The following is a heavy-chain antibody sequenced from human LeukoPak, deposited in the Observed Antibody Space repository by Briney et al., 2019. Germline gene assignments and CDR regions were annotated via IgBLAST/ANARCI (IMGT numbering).Heavy chain of an antibody. CDR3: ARQDGYSLYHFDY. V-gene: IGHV5-51*01. J-gene: IGHJ4*02. Sequence: GESLKISCKGSGYSFASYWIAWVRQMPGKGLEWMGIIYPADSDTRYSPSFRGQVTISVDKSISTAYLQWSSLKASDTAMYYRARQDGYSLYHFDYWGQGTLVTVSS. CDR1: GYSFASYW. CDR2: IYPADSDT. D-gene: IGHD5-18*01.